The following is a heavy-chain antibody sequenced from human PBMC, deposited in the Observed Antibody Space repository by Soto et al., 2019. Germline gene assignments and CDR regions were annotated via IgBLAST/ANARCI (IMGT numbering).Heavy chain of an antibody. CDR1: GYTFTSYG. Sequence: ASVKVSCKASGYTFTSYGISWVRQAPGQGLEWMGWISAYNGNTNYAQKLQGRVTMTTDTSTSTAYKELRSLRSDDTAVYYCAREYDGPTGTTLDPWGQGTLVTVSS. D-gene: IGHD1-7*01. CDR3: AREYDGPTGTTLDP. J-gene: IGHJ5*02. V-gene: IGHV1-18*01. CDR2: ISAYNGNT.